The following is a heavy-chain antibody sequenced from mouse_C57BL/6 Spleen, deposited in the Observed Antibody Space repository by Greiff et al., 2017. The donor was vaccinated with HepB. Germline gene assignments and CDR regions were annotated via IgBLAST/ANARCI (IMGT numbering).Heavy chain of an antibody. CDR2: ISYSGST. V-gene: IGHV3-8*01. CDR3: ARWGTTVEDYYPMDH. Sequence: EVQLQVSRPGLAKPSQPLSHPSSVPGYSITSDYWNWIRKFPGNKLEYMGYISYSGSTYYNPSLKSRISITRDTSKNQYYLQLNSVTTEDTATYYCARWGTTVEDYYPMDHWSQGTSASVSS. D-gene: IGHD1-1*01. J-gene: IGHJ4*01. CDR1: GYSITSDY.